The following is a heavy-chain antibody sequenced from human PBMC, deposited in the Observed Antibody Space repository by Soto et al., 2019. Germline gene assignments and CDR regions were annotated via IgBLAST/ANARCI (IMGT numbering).Heavy chain of an antibody. CDR1: GGFITPYY. D-gene: IGHD2-15*01. Sequence: QVQLQESGPGLVKTSDTLSLTCTVSGGFITPYYWSWIRQPPGEGLEWIGYVSYSGKTGYNPSLKSRVSMSIDTSKNEFSLKLTSLTAADAATYYCARQQYTVVTAFDVWGQGTTVAVSS. CDR2: VSYSGKT. J-gene: IGHJ3*01. CDR3: ARQQYTVVTAFDV. V-gene: IGHV4-59*07.